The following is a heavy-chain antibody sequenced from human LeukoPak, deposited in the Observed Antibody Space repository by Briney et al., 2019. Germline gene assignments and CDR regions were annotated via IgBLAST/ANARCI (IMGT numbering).Heavy chain of an antibody. Sequence: GSLSLSCAASGFTFSSYTMNWVRQAPGKGLEWVSSITSGGVNTYYATSVKGRFTISRDNAKNSLYLQMISLRAEDTAVYYCARDRWEPVVVVPAAIAFWGQGTLVTVSS. D-gene: IGHD2-2*01. V-gene: IGHV3-21*01. CDR1: GFTFSSYT. CDR2: ITSGGVNT. J-gene: IGHJ4*02. CDR3: ARDRWEPVVVVPAAIAF.